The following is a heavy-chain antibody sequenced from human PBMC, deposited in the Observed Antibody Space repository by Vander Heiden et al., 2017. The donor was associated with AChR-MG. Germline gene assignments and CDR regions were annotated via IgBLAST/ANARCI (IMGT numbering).Heavy chain of an antibody. CDR3: AREEVMITFGGANDNWFDP. CDR1: GSTFTGYY. Sequence: QVQLVQSGAEVKKPGASVKVSCKASGSTFTGYYMHWVRQAPGQGLEWMGWINPNSGGTNYAQKFQGRVTMTRDTSISTAYMELSRLRSDDTAVYYCAREEVMITFGGANDNWFDPWGQGTLVTVSS. J-gene: IGHJ5*02. CDR2: INPNSGGT. V-gene: IGHV1-2*02. D-gene: IGHD3-16*01.